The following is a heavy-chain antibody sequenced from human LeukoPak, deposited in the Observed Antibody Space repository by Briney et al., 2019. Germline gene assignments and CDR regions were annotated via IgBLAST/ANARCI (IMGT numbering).Heavy chain of an antibody. CDR2: IRYDGSNK. CDR1: GFTFSSYG. J-gene: IGHJ4*02. D-gene: IGHD6-13*01. Sequence: GGSLRLSCAAAGFTFSSYGMHWVSQAPGKGLEWVAFIRYDGSNKYYADSVKGRFTISRDNSKHTLYLQMNSLRAEDTAVYYCAKDLIAAAGTKLDYWGQGTLVSVCS. CDR3: AKDLIAAAGTKLDY. V-gene: IGHV3-30*02.